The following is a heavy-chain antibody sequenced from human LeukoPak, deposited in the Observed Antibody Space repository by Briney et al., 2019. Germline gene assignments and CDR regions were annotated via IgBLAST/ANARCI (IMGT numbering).Heavy chain of an antibody. CDR1: GFTFTDYS. D-gene: IGHD2-8*01. CDR3: ARDFPDNALFDL. Sequence: PGRSLRLSCEVSGFTFTDYSMHWVRQAPGKGLEWVSSITSTSRTIFYADSVEGRFTISRDNAKNTVSLEMNSLRTEDAAIYYCARDFPDNALFDLWGQGTLVSVSS. J-gene: IGHJ4*02. V-gene: IGHV3-69-1*02. CDR2: ITSTSRTI.